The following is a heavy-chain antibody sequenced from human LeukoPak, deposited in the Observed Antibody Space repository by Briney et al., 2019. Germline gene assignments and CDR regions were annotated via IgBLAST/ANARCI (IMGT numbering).Heavy chain of an antibody. CDR3: ARQSTSGWQNYYGMDV. D-gene: IGHD6-19*01. V-gene: IGHV5-51*01. CDR2: IYHGDSDT. CDR1: GYSFSSYW. Sequence: GESLKISCKGSGYSFSSYWIAWVRQMPGKGLEWMGIIYHGDSDTRYSPSFQGQVTISADKSINTAYLQWSSLKASDTAMYYCARQSTSGWQNYYGMDVWGQGTTVTVSS. J-gene: IGHJ6*02.